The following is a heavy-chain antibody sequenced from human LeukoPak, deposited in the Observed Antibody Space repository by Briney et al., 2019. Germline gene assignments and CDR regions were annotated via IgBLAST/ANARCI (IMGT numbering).Heavy chain of an antibody. D-gene: IGHD6-19*01. J-gene: IGHJ4*02. CDR1: GFTFDDYA. CDR3: AKDSGSGWYEDYFDY. V-gene: IGHV3-9*01. CDR2: ISWNSGSI. Sequence: GRSLRLSCAASGFTFDDYAMHWVRQAPGKGLEWVSGISWNSGSIGYADSVKGRFTIFRDNAKNSLYLQMNSLRAEDTALYYCAKDSGSGWYEDYFDYWGQGTLVTVSS.